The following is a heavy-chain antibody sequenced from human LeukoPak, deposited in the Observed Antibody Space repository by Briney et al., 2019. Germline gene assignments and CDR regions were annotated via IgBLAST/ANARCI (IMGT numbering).Heavy chain of an antibody. D-gene: IGHD2-2*01. CDR3: ARVQLPHYVRGYCSSTSCYGHYYYGMDV. J-gene: IGHJ6*02. CDR2: INPNSGGT. Sequence: ASVKVSCKASGYTFTGYYMHCVRQAPGQGLEWMGWINPNSGGTNYAQKFQGRVTMTRDTSNSTAYMELSRLRSDDTAVYYCARVQLPHYVRGYCSSTSCYGHYYYGMDVWGQGTTVTVSS. V-gene: IGHV1-2*02. CDR1: GYTFTGYY.